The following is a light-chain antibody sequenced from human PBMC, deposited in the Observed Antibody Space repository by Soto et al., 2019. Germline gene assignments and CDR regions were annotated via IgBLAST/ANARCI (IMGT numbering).Light chain of an antibody. Sequence: DIVMTQSPLSLPVSPGEPASISCRSSQSLLHYNGHNYLDWYLXKQGQSPQLXIYLGSNRASGVPDRFSGSGSGTDFTMKISRVEAEDVGVYYCMQALQTPLTFGQGTRREIK. V-gene: IGKV2-28*01. CDR1: QSLLHYNGHNY. J-gene: IGKJ5*01. CDR2: LGS. CDR3: MQALQTPLT.